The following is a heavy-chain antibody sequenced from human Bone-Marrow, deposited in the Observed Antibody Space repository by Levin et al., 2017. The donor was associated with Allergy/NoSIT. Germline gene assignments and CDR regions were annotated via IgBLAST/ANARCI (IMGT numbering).Heavy chain of an antibody. V-gene: IGHV3-33*01. D-gene: IGHD6-6*01. CDR2: IWFDGSNK. J-gene: IGHJ6*03. Sequence: SCAASGFTFSNYGFHWVRQAPGKGLELVAVIWFDGSNKFYADSVKGRFTVSRDNSQNTVYLQMNGLRAEDTAIFYCARDTYSSSSGIYNYYLDVWGRGTTVTVSS. CDR1: GFTFSNYG. CDR3: ARDTYSSSSGIYNYYLDV.